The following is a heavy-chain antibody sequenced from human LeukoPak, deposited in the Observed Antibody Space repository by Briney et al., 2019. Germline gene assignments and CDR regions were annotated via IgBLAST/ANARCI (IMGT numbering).Heavy chain of an antibody. V-gene: IGHV3-7*03. J-gene: IGHJ4*02. CDR1: GFTFSGFS. Sequence: GGSLRLSCAVSGFTFSGFSMSWVRQAPGKGLEWVAKMNEYGSETFYVDSVKGRFTISRDNSKNTLYLQMNSLRAEDTAVYYCAKGLGGGSGSYYWFDYWGQGTLATVSS. CDR3: AKGLGGGSGSYYWFDY. D-gene: IGHD3-10*01. CDR2: MNEYGSET.